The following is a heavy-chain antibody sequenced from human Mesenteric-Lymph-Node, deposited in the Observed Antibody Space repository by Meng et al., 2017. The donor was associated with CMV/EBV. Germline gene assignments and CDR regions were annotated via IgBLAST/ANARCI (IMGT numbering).Heavy chain of an antibody. CDR3: ARGWDRYGGRFDY. D-gene: IGHD6-13*01. CDR1: GGSISNYY. J-gene: IGHJ4*02. CDR2: IYYSGSS. Sequence: SETLSLTCTVSGGSISNYYWSWIRQPPGKGLEWIGYIYYSGSSNHNPSLKSRVTISVDTSKNQFSLRMSSVTAADTAVYYCARGWDRYGGRFDYWGQGTLVTVSS. V-gene: IGHV4-59*01.